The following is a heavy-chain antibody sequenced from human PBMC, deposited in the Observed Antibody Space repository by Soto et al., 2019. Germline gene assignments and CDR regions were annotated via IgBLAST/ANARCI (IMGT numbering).Heavy chain of an antibody. V-gene: IGHV4-59*01. CDR3: ARDGSRYDFWSGQYYFDY. J-gene: IGHJ4*02. Sequence: PSETLSLTCTVSGGSISTYYWSWIRQPPGKGLEWIGYIYYSGSTNYNPSLKSRVTISVDTSKNQFSLKLSSVSAADTAVYYCARDGSRYDFWSGQYYFDYWGQGTRVTVAS. CDR2: IYYSGST. D-gene: IGHD3-3*01. CDR1: GGSISTYY.